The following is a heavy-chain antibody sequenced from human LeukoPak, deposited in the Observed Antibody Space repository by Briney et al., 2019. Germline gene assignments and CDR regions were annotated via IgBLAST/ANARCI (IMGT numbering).Heavy chain of an antibody. J-gene: IGHJ5*02. V-gene: IGHV4-38-2*01. CDR2: IFYSGTT. D-gene: IGHD6-19*01. CDR3: SRIDSSDLNAGFDP. Sequence: KTSETLSLTCAVSGYSISSGYYWGWIRQPPGKGLEWIGSIFYSGTTYYNPSLKSRVTISVDTSKNQFSLKLSSVTAADTAVYYCSRIDSSDLNAGFDPWGQGTLVTVSS. CDR1: GYSISSGYY.